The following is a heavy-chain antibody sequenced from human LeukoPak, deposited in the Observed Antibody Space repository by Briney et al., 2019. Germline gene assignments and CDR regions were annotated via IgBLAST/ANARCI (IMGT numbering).Heavy chain of an antibody. D-gene: IGHD3-9*01. Sequence: QPGGSLRLSCAASGFTFSGSAMHWVRLASGKGLEWVGRIRSKANSYATAYAASVKGRFTISRDDSKNTAYLQMNSLKTEDTAVYYCTRRYDILTGYDDYWGQGTLVTVSS. CDR3: TRRYDILTGYDDY. CDR2: IRSKANSYAT. V-gene: IGHV3-73*01. CDR1: GFTFSGSA. J-gene: IGHJ4*02.